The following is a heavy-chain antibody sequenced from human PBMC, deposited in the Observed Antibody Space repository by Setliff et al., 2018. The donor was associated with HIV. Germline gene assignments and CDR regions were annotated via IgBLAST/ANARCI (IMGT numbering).Heavy chain of an antibody. CDR3: ARVIRSGYYWGFYYYGMDV. CDR2: IYYSGST. CDR1: GGSISSYY. J-gene: IGHJ6*02. Sequence: SETLSLTCTVSGGSISSYYWSWIRQPPGKGLAWIGYIYYSGSTNYNPSLKSRVTISVDTSKNQFSLKLSSVTAADTAVYYCARVIRSGYYWGFYYYGMDVWGQGTTVTVSS. D-gene: IGHD3-22*01. V-gene: IGHV4-59*01.